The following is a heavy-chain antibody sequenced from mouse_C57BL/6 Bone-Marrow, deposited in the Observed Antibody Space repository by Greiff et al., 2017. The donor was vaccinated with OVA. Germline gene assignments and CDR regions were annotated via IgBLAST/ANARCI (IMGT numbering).Heavy chain of an antibody. J-gene: IGHJ4*01. CDR2: IDPANGNT. CDR1: GFNIKNTY. V-gene: IGHV14-3*01. Sequence: VQLQQSAAELVRPGASVKLSCTASGFNIKNTYMHWVKQRPEQGLEWIGRIDPANGNTKYAPKFQGKATITADTSSNTAYLQLSSLTSEDTAIYYCASSDLPHYYAMDYWGQGTSVTVSS. CDR3: ASSDLPHYYAMDY. D-gene: IGHD3-2*02.